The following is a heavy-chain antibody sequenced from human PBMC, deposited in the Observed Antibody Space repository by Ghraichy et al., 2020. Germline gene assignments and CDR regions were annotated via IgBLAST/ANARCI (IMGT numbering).Heavy chain of an antibody. CDR1: GFTFSVFA. V-gene: IGHV3-23*01. Sequence: GGSRRLSCAASGFTFSVFAMSWVRQAPEKVLEWVSGTGGSGGRYYADSVKGRFTISRDNSKNTLYLQLNSLRAEDTAVYYCAKGIGSYYYYGMDVWGQGTTVTVSS. D-gene: IGHD3-10*01. CDR3: AKGIGSYYYYGMDV. CDR2: TGGSGGR. J-gene: IGHJ6*02.